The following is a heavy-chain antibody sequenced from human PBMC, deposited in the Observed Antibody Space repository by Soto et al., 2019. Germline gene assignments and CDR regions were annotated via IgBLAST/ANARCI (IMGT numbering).Heavy chain of an antibody. D-gene: IGHD3-10*01. J-gene: IGHJ4*02. CDR2: ISGSGGTT. Sequence: EVQLLESGGGLVQPGGSLRISCIGSGFTFSSNAMSWVRQAPGKGLEWVSAISGSGGTTYYADSVKGRFAVSRDNSNNTLYLQMNSLRAEDTAVYYCAKQRPGFGSGSDTYNFDYWGQGTLVTVSS. V-gene: IGHV3-23*01. CDR3: AKQRPGFGSGSDTYNFDY. CDR1: GFTFSSNA.